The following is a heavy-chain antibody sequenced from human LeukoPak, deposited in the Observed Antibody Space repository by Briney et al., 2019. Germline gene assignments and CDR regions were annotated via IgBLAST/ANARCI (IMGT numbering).Heavy chain of an antibody. Sequence: ASVKVSCKASGYTFTGYYMHWVRQAPGQGLEWMGWINPNSGGTNYAQKFQGRVTMTRDTSISTAYMELSRLRSDDTAVYYCAREYHMVRGVNLIDYWGQGTLVTVSS. V-gene: IGHV1-2*02. CDR3: AREYHMVRGVNLIDY. CDR2: INPNSGGT. D-gene: IGHD3-10*01. CDR1: GYTFTGYY. J-gene: IGHJ4*02.